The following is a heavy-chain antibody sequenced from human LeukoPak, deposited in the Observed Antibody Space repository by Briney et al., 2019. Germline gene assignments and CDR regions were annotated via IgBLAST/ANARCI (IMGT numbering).Heavy chain of an antibody. J-gene: IGHJ4*02. CDR3: AVAGKVY. V-gene: IGHV3-33*08. CDR2: IWYDGSNK. Sequence: PGRSLRLSCAASGFTFSIYGMHWVRQAPGKGLEWVAVIWYDGSNKYYADSVKGRFTISRDNSKNTLYLQMNSLRAEDTAVYYCAVAGKVYWGQGTLVTVSS. D-gene: IGHD6-19*01. CDR1: GFTFSIYG.